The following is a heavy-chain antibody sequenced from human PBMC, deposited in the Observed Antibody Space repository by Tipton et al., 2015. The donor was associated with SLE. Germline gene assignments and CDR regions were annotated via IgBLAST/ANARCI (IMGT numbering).Heavy chain of an antibody. CDR3: ARHYTIFEH. V-gene: IGHV4-59*08. D-gene: IGHD3-3*01. J-gene: IGHJ4*02. CDR1: GGSINSHY. CDR2: IYYTGST. Sequence: TLSLTCQVSGGSINSHYWSWIRQPPGKGLEWIGYIYYTGSTDHNPSLNSRVTISVDASKNQFSLNLNSVTAADTAVYYCARHYTIFEHWGQGTLVTVSS.